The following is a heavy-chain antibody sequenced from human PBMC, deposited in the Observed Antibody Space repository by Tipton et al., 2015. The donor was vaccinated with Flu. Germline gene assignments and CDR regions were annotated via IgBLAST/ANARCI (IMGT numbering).Heavy chain of an antibody. CDR2: IYSSGST. J-gene: IGHJ4*02. V-gene: IGHV4-4*07. D-gene: IGHD6-19*01. Sequence: TLPLTCTVSGGSISSYYWSWIRQPPGKGLEWIGRIYSSGSTSYNPSLKSRVTMSVDTAENQFSLRLSSVTAADTAVYYCARSVTYYYDSSGSTFDYWGQGTLVTVSS. CDR1: GGSISSYY. CDR3: ARSVTYYYDSSGSTFDY.